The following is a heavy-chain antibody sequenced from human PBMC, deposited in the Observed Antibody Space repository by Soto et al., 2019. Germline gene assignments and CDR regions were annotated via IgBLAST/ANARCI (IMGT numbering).Heavy chain of an antibody. CDR3: ARFHKYSEANWFDP. V-gene: IGHV4-4*09. CDR2: IYNSGST. D-gene: IGHD2-15*01. CDR1: GGSIRSFS. J-gene: IGHJ5*02. Sequence: QVQLQESGPGLVKSSETLSLTCSVSGGSIRSFSWSWIRQPPGRGLEWIGYIYNSGSTNYNPSLKSRATISVDTSKNHFSLTLTSVTAADTAVYYCARFHKYSEANWFDPWGQGTLVTVSS.